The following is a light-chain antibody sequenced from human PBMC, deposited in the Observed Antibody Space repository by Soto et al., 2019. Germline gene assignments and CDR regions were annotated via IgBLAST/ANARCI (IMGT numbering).Light chain of an antibody. J-gene: IGKJ5*01. CDR1: QSVSIY. CDR3: QQRSNWPIT. V-gene: IGKV3-11*01. Sequence: EIVLTQSPGTLSLSPGERATLSCRASQSVSIYLAWYQQKPGQAPRLLIYYASNRATGIPARFSGSGSGTDFTLTISSLEPEDFAIYYCQQRSNWPITFGQGTRLEI. CDR2: YAS.